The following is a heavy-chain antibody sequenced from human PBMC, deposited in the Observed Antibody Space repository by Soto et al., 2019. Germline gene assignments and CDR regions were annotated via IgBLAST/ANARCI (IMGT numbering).Heavy chain of an antibody. CDR1: GGSISSDDYY. J-gene: IGHJ4*02. D-gene: IGHD1-1*01. CDR3: ARDRANSPDLFDF. Sequence: PSETLSLTCTVSGGSISSDDYYWSWIRQPPGKGLEWLGYIYDIGSTSYSPSLESRITISIDTSKNQFSLKLRSVSAADTAVYYCARDRANSPDLFDFWGQGTQVTVSS. CDR2: IYDIGST. V-gene: IGHV4-30-4*01.